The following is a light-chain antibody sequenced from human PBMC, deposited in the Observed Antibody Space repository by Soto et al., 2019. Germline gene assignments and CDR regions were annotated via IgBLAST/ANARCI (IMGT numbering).Light chain of an antibody. CDR1: QSVSSN. J-gene: IGKJ1*01. CDR3: QQYPDWHPWT. CDR2: GAS. Sequence: ETVMTQSPATLSVSPGERATLSCRASQSVSSNLAWYQQKPGHAPRLLIYGASTRATGIPTRFSGRGSGTEFTLTSSRLQSDDFAVYYGQQYPDWHPWTFGQGTKVEV. V-gene: IGKV3-15*01.